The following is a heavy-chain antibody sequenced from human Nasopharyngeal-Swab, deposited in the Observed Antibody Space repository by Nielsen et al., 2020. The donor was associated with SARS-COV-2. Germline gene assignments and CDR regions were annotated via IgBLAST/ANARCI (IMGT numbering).Heavy chain of an antibody. Sequence: ASVKVSCKVSGYTLTELSMHWVRQAPGKGLEWMGGFDPEDGETIYAQKFQGRVTMTEDTSTDTAYMELSSLRSEDTAVYYCATDLPVRRSEWELPQAPYYYYGMDVWGQGTTVTVSS. D-gene: IGHD1-26*01. J-gene: IGHJ6*02. V-gene: IGHV1-24*01. CDR2: FDPEDGET. CDR1: GYTLTELS. CDR3: ATDLPVRRSEWELPQAPYYYYGMDV.